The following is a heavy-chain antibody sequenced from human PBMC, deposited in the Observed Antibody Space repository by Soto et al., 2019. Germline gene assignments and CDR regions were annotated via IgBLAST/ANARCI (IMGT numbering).Heavy chain of an antibody. CDR2: ISSSSYI. V-gene: IGHV3-21*01. D-gene: IGHD1-26*01. CDR3: ARDALVGATTADY. Sequence: PGGSLRLSCAASGFTFSSYSMNWVRQAPGKGLEWVSSISSSSYIYYADSVKGRFTISRDNAKNSLYLQMNSLRAEDTAVYYCARDALVGATTADYWGQGSLVTVSS. J-gene: IGHJ4*02. CDR1: GFTFSSYS.